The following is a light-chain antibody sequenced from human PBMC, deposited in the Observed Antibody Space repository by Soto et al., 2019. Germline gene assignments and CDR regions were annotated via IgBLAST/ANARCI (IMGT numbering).Light chain of an antibody. CDR2: SHN. CDR1: RSNIEGNT. Sequence: QSVLTQPPSASGTPGQRVTISCSGSRSNIEGNTVTWYQQLPGTAPKCLIYSHNRRPSGVPDRFSASKSGTSASLAISGLRSEDEADYYCVAWDDSRNGWVFGGGTKVTVL. J-gene: IGLJ3*02. CDR3: VAWDDSRNGWV. V-gene: IGLV1-44*01.